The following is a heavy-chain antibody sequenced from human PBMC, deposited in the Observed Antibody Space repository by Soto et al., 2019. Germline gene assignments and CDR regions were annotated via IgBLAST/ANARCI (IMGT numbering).Heavy chain of an antibody. Sequence: QVQLQESGPGLVKPSETLSLTCTVSGGSISSYYWSWIRQPPGKGLEWIGCIYYSGSTNYNPSLKSRVTISVDTSKNQFSLKLSSVTAADTAGYYCARWLRPYYFDYWGQGTLVTVSS. V-gene: IGHV4-59*01. J-gene: IGHJ4*02. CDR1: GGSISSYY. D-gene: IGHD5-12*01. CDR3: ARWLRPYYFDY. CDR2: IYYSGST.